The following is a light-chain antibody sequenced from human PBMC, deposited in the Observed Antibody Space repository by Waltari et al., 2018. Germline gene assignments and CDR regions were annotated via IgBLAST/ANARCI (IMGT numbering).Light chain of an antibody. V-gene: IGLV1-47*01. Sequence: QSVLTQPPSASGTPGQRVTISCSGCSSNIGSNYLYWYQQLPGTAPKLLIYRNNQRPSGVPDRFSGSKSGTSASLAISGLRSEDEADYYCAAWDDSLSGFYVFGTGTKVTVL. CDR2: RNN. J-gene: IGLJ1*01. CDR3: AAWDDSLSGFYV. CDR1: SSNIGSNY.